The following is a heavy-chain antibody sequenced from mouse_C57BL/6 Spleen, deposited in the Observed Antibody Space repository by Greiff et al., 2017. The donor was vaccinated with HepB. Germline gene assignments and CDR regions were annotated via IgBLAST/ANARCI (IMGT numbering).Heavy chain of an antibody. D-gene: IGHD1-1*01. J-gene: IGHJ3*01. CDR3: TLPAYYYGSSAWFAY. CDR2: IDPENGDT. Sequence: EVQGVESGAELVRPGASVKLSCTASGFNIKDDYMHWVKQRPEQGLEWIGWIDPENGDTEYASKFQGKATITADTSSNTAYLQLSSLTSEDTAVYYCTLPAYYYGSSAWFAYWGQGTLVTVSA. V-gene: IGHV14-4*01. CDR1: GFNIKDDY.